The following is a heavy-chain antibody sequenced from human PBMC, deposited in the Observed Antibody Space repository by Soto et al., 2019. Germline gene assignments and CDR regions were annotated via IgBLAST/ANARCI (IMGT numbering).Heavy chain of an antibody. J-gene: IGHJ5*02. CDR1: GGSISSGGYY. V-gene: IGHV4-31*03. CDR2: IYYSGST. CDR3: ARAKKGIAAAENWFDP. Sequence: SETLSLTCTVSGGSISSGGYYWSWIRQHPGKGLEWIGYIYYSGSTYYNPSPKSRVTISVDTSKNQFSLKLSSVTAADTTVYYCARAKKGIAAAENWFDPWGQGTLVTVSS. D-gene: IGHD6-13*01.